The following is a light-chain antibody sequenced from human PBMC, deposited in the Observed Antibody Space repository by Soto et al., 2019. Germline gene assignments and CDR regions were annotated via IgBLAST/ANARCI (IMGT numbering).Light chain of an antibody. CDR1: QSVSSSSY. Sequence: EIVLTQSPGTLSLSPGERATLSCRASQSVSSSSYLAWYQQKPGQAPRLLIYGASSRATGIPARFSGSGSGTDFTLTISSLEPEDFAVYYCQQRSNWPLTCGGGTKVEIK. CDR2: GAS. CDR3: QQRSNWPLT. J-gene: IGKJ4*01. V-gene: IGKV3D-20*02.